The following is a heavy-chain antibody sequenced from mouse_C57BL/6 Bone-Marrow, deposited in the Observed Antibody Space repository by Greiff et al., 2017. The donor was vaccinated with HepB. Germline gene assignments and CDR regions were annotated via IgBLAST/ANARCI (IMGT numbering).Heavy chain of an antibody. Sequence: VQLKQPGAELVMPGASVKLSCKASGYTFTSYWMHWVKQRPGQGLEWIGEIDPSDSYTNYNQKFKGKSTLTVDKSSSTAYMQLSSLTSEDSAVYYCARSVGYWGQGTTLTVSS. D-gene: IGHD1-1*01. CDR2: IDPSDSYT. CDR3: ARSVGY. CDR1: GYTFTSYW. V-gene: IGHV1-69*01. J-gene: IGHJ2*01.